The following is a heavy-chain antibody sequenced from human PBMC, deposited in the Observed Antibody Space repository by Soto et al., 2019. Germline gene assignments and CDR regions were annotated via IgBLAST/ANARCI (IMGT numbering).Heavy chain of an antibody. CDR3: ARHVPAAGYYYGMDV. D-gene: IGHD2-2*01. V-gene: IGHV1-69*12. J-gene: IGHJ6*02. CDR2: IIPIFGTA. CDR1: GGTFSSYA. Sequence: QVQLVQSGAEVKKPGSSVKVSCKASGGTFSSYAISWVRQAPGQGLEWMGGIIPIFGTANYAQKVQVRVTITADESTSTAYMELSSLRSDDTAVYYCARHVPAAGYYYGMDVWGQGTTVTVSS.